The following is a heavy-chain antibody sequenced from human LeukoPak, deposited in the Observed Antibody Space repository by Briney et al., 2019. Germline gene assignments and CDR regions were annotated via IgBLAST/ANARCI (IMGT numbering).Heavy chain of an antibody. CDR2: IYTSGST. D-gene: IGHD3-22*01. J-gene: IGHJ3*02. Sequence: SETLSLTCTVSGGSISSGSYYWSWIRQPAGKGLEWIGRIYTSGSTNYNPSLKSRVTISVDTPKNQFSLKLSSVTAADTAVYYCARDPIRPYYYDSSGYGAFDIWGQGTMVTVSS. CDR1: GGSISSGSYY. CDR3: ARDPIRPYYYDSSGYGAFDI. V-gene: IGHV4-61*02.